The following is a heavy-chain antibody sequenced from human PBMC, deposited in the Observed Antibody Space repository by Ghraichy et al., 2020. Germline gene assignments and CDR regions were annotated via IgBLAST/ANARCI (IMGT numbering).Heavy chain of an antibody. Sequence: GESLNISCAASGFTFSSYTMSWVRQAPGEGLEWVSTISGSGGSTYYADSVKGRFTISRDNSKNTLFLQMNSLRAEDTTIYYCAKDRGDGYSYGAFDIWGQGTMVTVSS. V-gene: IGHV3-23*01. CDR3: AKDRGDGYSYGAFDI. D-gene: IGHD5-24*01. J-gene: IGHJ3*02. CDR2: ISGSGGST. CDR1: GFTFSSYT.